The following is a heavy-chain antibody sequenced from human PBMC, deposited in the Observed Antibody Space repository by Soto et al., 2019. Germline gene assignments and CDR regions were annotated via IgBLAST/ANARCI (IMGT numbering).Heavy chain of an antibody. CDR2: INTLSSAI. J-gene: IGHJ4*02. V-gene: IGHV3-11*01. CDR1: GFIFSDYY. D-gene: IGHD6-19*01. Sequence: QEHLMESGGGLVKPGGSLRLSCAGSGFIFSDYYITWIRRAPGKGLEWVSYINTLSSAIYYADSVKGRFTISRDNAKNSVYLQMNSLRAEDTPVYYCARRLQWQLRPLDSWGRGTLVTVSS. CDR3: ARRLQWQLRPLDS.